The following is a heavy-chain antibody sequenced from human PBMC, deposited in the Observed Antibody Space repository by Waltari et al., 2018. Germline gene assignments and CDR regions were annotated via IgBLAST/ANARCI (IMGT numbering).Heavy chain of an antibody. CDR2: VDHTGKV. D-gene: IGHD3-22*01. CDR3: ARGFVLNYYDSSSYYFDG. Sequence: QVQLQQWGGLLKPPETLSLSCAVYGGTFPGYFWSWIRQSPGGGREWIGEVDHTGKVNYNPSLKSRVTSSVDTSKNQFSLKTSSLIAADTATYYCARGFVLNYYDSSSYYFDGWSQGTLATVSS. V-gene: IGHV4-34*02. CDR1: GGTFPGYF. J-gene: IGHJ4*02.